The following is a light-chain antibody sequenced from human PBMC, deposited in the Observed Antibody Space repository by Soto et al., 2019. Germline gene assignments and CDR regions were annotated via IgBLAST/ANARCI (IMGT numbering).Light chain of an antibody. CDR1: SSDVGGYNY. V-gene: IGLV2-8*01. CDR3: SSYAGGNTL. CDR2: EVS. Sequence: QSALTQPPSASGSPGQSVTISCTGTSSDVGGYNYVSWYQQYPGKAPKLMIYEVSKRPSGVPDRFSGSKSGNTASLTVSGLQAEDEADYYCSSYAGGNTLVGGGTKLTVL. J-gene: IGLJ2*01.